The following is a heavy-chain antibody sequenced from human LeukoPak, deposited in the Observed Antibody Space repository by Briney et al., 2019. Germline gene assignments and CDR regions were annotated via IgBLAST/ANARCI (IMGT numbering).Heavy chain of an antibody. D-gene: IGHD1-26*01. Sequence: SETLSLTCTVSGGSISSYYWSWIRQPPGKGLEWIGEINHSGSTNQNPSLKSRVTISVDTSKNQFSLKLSSVTAADTAVYYCARHSGGTYYVSLDPWGQGTLVTVSS. CDR2: INHSGST. J-gene: IGHJ5*02. V-gene: IGHV4-34*01. CDR3: ARHSGGTYYVSLDP. CDR1: GGSISSYY.